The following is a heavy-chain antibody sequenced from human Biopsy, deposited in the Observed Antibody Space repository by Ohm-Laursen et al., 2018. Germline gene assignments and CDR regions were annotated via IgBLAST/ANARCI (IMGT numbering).Heavy chain of an antibody. CDR2: IFYTGII. CDR3: ARHPTGFWFDP. V-gene: IGHV4-39*01. Sequence: SETLSLTCTVSGGSVSSNTDYWAWLRQPPGKGLEWIGSIFYTGIIFYNPSLKSRVSISVDTSKNQFSLSLNSVTASDTALYYCARHPTGFWFDPWGQGTLVIVSS. J-gene: IGHJ5*02. CDR1: GGSVSSNTDY.